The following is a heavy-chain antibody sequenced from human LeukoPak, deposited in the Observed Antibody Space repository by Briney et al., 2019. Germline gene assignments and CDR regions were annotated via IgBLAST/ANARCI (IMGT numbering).Heavy chain of an antibody. CDR2: IYHSGST. V-gene: IGHV4-4*02. CDR3: ARSGIEATNSYYFDY. D-gene: IGHD2-21*01. Sequence: PSGTLSLTCAVSGGSISSSNWWGWVRQPPGKGLEWIGEIYHSGSTNYNPSLKSRVTISVDKSKNQFSLKLSSVTAADTAVYYCARSGIEATNSYYFDYWGQGTLVTVSS. CDR1: GGSISSSNW. J-gene: IGHJ4*02.